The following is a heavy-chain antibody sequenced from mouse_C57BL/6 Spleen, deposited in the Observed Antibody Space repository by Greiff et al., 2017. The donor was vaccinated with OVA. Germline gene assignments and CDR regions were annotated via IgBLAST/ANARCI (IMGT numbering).Heavy chain of an antibody. CDR1: GFTFSDYY. D-gene: IGHD2-5*01. J-gene: IGHJ4*01. CDR3: ARGPSYYSNYLGAMDY. V-gene: IGHV5-16*01. CDR2: INYDGSST. Sequence: EVKLMESEGGLVQPGSSMKLSCTASGFTFSDYYMAWVRQVPEKGLEWVANINYDGSSTYYLDSLKSRFIISRDNAKNILYLQMSSLKSEDTATYYCARGPSYYSNYLGAMDYWGQGTSVTVSS.